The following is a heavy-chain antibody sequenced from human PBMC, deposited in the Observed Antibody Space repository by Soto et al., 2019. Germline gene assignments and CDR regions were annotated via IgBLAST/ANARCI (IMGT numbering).Heavy chain of an antibody. CDR1: GFSFSNAW. J-gene: IGHJ4*02. Sequence: EVQLVECGGGLVKPGGSLRLSCVASGFSFSNAWMNWVRQAPGKGLEWVGRIKWSSHAGAIDYAAPVKGRFTISRDDSKNTLYLQLNSLTNEDTAVYYCTRGGTLGNYFDYGGQGNMVTVSS. CDR3: TRGGTLGNYFDY. CDR2: IKWSSHAGAI. V-gene: IGHV3-15*07. D-gene: IGHD2-15*01.